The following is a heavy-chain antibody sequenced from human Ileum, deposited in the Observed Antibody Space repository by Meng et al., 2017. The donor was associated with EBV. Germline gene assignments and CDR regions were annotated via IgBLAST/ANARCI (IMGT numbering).Heavy chain of an antibody. D-gene: IGHD5-12*01. CDR1: RYTFTSYD. V-gene: IGHV1-18*01. J-gene: IGHJ5*02. CDR3: ARNRPRGVATGANWFDP. Sequence: QVQLVQSGAEVKKPGASVKVSRTASRYTFTSYDINWVRQATGQGLEWLGWISAYNGNTNYAQKLQGRVTMTTDTSTSTAYMELRSLRSDDTAVYYCARNRPRGVATGANWFDPWGQGTLVTVSS. CDR2: ISAYNGNT.